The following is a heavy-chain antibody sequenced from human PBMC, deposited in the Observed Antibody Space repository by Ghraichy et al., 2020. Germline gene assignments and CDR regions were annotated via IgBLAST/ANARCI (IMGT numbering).Heavy chain of an antibody. CDR3: ASNDLPGTATRGPLGRWFDP. J-gene: IGHJ5*02. V-gene: IGHV3-30*02. D-gene: IGHD6-13*01. CDR1: EFAFSSHD. CDR2: IKYDGSHK. Sequence: GGSLRLSCAASEFAFSSHDMHWVRQAPGEGLEWVAFIKYDGSHKYYADSVKGRFTISRDNSKNTLYLQMNSLRTEDTALYYCASNDLPGTATRGPLGRWFDPWGQGTLVIVSS.